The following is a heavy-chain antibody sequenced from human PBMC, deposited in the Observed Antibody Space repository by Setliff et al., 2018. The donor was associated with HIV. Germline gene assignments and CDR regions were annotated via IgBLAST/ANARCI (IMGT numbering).Heavy chain of an antibody. J-gene: IGHJ4*02. D-gene: IGHD3-10*01. CDR1: GYIFTDYY. CDR2: ISAYNGHT. CDR3: ATDRTQTGMNMVRGRLTDPARYPLDY. Sequence: ASVKVSCKASGYIFTDYYIHWVRLAPGQGLEWMGWISAYNGHTNYAQKFQGRVTMTTDTSTATAYMELTSLTSDDTAVYYCATDRTQTGMNMVRGRLTDPARYPLDYWGQGTLVTVSS. V-gene: IGHV1-18*04.